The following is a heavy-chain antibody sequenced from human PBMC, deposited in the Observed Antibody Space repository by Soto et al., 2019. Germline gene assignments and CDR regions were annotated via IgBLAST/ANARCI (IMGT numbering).Heavy chain of an antibody. J-gene: IGHJ4*02. V-gene: IGHV3-33*01. Sequence: GGSLILSCAASGFTFSSYGMHWVRPAPGKGLEWVAVIWYDGSNKYYVDSVKGRFTISRDNAKNSLYLQMNSLRAEDTAGHHCARVGHPDTAMVGYYFDYWGQETLVTVSS. CDR1: GFTFSSYG. CDR2: IWYDGSNK. CDR3: ARVGHPDTAMVGYYFDY. D-gene: IGHD5-18*01.